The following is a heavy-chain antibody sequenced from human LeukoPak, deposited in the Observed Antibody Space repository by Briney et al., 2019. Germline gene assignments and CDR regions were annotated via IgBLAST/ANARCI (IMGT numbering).Heavy chain of an antibody. CDR2: IYYSGST. V-gene: IGHV4-59*01. CDR1: GGSLSSYY. D-gene: IGHD5-24*01. CDR3: ARDRDGYNLGVFDY. Sequence: KPSETLSLTRTFSGGSLSSYYWGWIRQPPRKGLEWIGYIYYSGSTNYNPSLKSRVTISVDTSKNQFSLKLSSVTAADTAVYYCARDRDGYNLGVFDYWGQGTLVTVSS. J-gene: IGHJ4*02.